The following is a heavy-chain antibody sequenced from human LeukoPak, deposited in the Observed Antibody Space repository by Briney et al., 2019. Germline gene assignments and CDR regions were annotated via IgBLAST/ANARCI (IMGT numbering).Heavy chain of an antibody. CDR2: IIPILGIA. CDR1: GGTFSSYA. J-gene: IGHJ6*02. D-gene: IGHD5-18*01. Sequence: SVAVSCKASGGTFSSYAISWVRQAPGQGLEWMGRIIPILGIANYAQKFQGRVTITADKSTSTAYMELSSLRSEDTAVYYCASVDTAMANYYYYGMDVWGQGTTVTVSS. V-gene: IGHV1-69*04. CDR3: ASVDTAMANYYYYGMDV.